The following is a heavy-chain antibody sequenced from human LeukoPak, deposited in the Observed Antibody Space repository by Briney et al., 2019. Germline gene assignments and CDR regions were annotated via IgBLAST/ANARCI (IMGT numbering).Heavy chain of an antibody. CDR1: GFTFSSYG. CDR2: IRHDGSNK. D-gene: IGHD2-2*02. J-gene: IGHJ4*02. CDR3: AKDRRIYSSSTSCYTGDY. V-gene: IGHV3-30*02. Sequence: GGSLRLSCAASGFTFSSYGMHWVRQAPGKGLEWVAFIRHDGSNKYYADSVKGRFTISRDNAKNTLYLQMNRLRAEATAVYYCAKDRRIYSSSTSCYTGDYWGQGTLVTVSS.